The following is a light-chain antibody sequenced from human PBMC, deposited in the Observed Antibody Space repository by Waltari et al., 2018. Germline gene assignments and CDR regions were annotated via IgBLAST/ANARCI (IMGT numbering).Light chain of an antibody. J-gene: IGKJ2*01. Sequence: EIVMTQPPISPPVTPGEPANISCRSSESLLHTNGYYYLDWYLQRPGQSPQLLIYFGSHRASGVADRFSGSASGTDFTLQVSRVEAEDVGVYFCMQGLQIPFTFGQGTRLQI. CDR3: MQGLQIPFT. CDR2: FGS. CDR1: ESLLHTNGYYY. V-gene: IGKV2-28*01.